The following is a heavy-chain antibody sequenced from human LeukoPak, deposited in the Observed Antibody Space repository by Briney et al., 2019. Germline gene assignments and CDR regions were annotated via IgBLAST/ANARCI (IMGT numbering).Heavy chain of an antibody. Sequence: GGSLRLSCAASGFTFSDYYMNWIRQAPGKGLEWVSYISSSGSTIYYVDSAKGRFTISRDNAKNSLYLQMNSLRAEDTAVYFCARDHSSDWIYAFDIWGQGTTVTVSS. CDR3: ARDHSSDWIYAFDI. CDR1: GFTFSDYY. D-gene: IGHD6-25*01. CDR2: ISSSGSTI. V-gene: IGHV3-11*01. J-gene: IGHJ3*02.